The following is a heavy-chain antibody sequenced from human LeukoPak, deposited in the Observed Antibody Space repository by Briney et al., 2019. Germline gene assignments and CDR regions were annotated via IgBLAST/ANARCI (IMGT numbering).Heavy chain of an antibody. Sequence: SETLSLTCTVSGGSLSSSSYYWGWIRQPPGKGLEWIGSIYYSGSTYYNPSLKSRVTISLDTSKNQFSLKLSSVTAADTAVYYCARQVGWLRDGDFDYWGQGTLVTVST. CDR1: GGSLSSSSYY. V-gene: IGHV4-39*01. CDR2: IYYSGST. CDR3: ARQVGWLRDGDFDY. D-gene: IGHD5-12*01. J-gene: IGHJ4*02.